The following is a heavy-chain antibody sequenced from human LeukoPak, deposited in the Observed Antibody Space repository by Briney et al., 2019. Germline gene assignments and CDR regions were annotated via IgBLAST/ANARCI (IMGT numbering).Heavy chain of an antibody. D-gene: IGHD3-22*01. CDR2: IYYSGST. Sequence: SQTLSLTCTVSGGSISSGGYYWSWIRQHPGKGLEWIGYIYYSGSTYYNPSLKSRVTISVDTSKNQFSLKLSSVTAADTAVYYCAREKYYHDSSGYHAFDIWGQGTMVTVSS. CDR1: GGSISSGGYY. CDR3: AREKYYHDSSGYHAFDI. J-gene: IGHJ3*02. V-gene: IGHV4-31*03.